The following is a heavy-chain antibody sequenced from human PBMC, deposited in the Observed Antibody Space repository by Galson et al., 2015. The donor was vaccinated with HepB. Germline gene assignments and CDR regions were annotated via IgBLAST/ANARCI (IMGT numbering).Heavy chain of an antibody. J-gene: IGHJ6*02. D-gene: IGHD3-10*01. CDR2: IGSDGSST. V-gene: IGHV3-23*01. Sequence: SLRLSCAASGFTFSSYAMSWVRQAPGKGLEWVSAIGSDGSSTFYADSVKGRSTISRDNSGNTLYLQMNRLRAEDTAIYYCAKDLGVRGEYYYYGMGVWGQGTLVTVSS. CDR3: AKDLGVRGEYYYYGMGV. CDR1: GFTFSSYA.